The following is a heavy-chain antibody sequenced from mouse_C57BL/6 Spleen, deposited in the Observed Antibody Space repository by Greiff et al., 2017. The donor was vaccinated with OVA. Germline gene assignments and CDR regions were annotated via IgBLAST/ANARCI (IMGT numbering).Heavy chain of an antibody. Sequence: EVKLVEPGEGLVKPGGSLKLSCAASGFTFSSYAMSWVRQTPEKRLEWVAYISSGGDYIYYADTVKGRFTISRDTARNTLYLQMSSLKSEDTAMYYCTRDPGYPAWFAYWGQGTLVTVS. CDR1: GFTFSSYA. J-gene: IGHJ3*01. V-gene: IGHV5-9-1*02. CDR3: TRDPGYPAWFAY. D-gene: IGHD2-2*01. CDR2: ISSGGDYI.